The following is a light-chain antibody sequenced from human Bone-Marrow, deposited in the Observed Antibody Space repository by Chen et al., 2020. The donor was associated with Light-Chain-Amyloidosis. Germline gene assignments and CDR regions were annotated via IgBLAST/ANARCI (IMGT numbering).Light chain of an antibody. CDR2: EVT. CDR3: SSYTITNTLV. V-gene: IGLV2-14*01. Sequence: HSALTQPASVSGYPGQSITISCTGTSSDVGGDNHVSWYQQHPDKAPILMIYEVTNRPSWVPERFAGTKSDNTASLTISGLQTEDKADYFCSSYTITNTLVFGSGTRVTVL. CDR1: SSDVGGDNH. J-gene: IGLJ1*01.